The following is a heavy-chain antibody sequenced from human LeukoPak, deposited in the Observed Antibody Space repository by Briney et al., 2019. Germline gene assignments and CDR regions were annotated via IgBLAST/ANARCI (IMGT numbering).Heavy chain of an antibody. D-gene: IGHD6-13*01. CDR3: ARGRRTAAGRGVGWFDP. Sequence: PSETLSLACAVYGGSFSGYYWSWIRQPPGKGLEWIGEINHSGSTNYNPSFKSRVTISVDTSKNQFSLKLSSVTAADTAVYYCARGRRTAAGRGVGWFDPWGQGTLVTVSS. CDR1: GGSFSGYY. V-gene: IGHV4-34*01. CDR2: INHSGST. J-gene: IGHJ5*02.